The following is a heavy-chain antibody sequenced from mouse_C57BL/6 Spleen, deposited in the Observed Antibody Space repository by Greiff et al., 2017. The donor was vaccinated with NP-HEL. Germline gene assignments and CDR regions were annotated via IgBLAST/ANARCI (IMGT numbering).Heavy chain of an antibody. CDR1: DYAFSSYW. V-gene: IGHV1-80*01. CDR3: ARGITTVVATPIDY. J-gene: IGHJ2*01. CDR2: IYPGDGDT. Sequence: VQLQQSGAELVKPGASVKISCKASDYAFSSYWMNWVKQRPGKGLEWIGQIYPGDGDTNYNGKFKGKATLTADKSSSTAYMQLSSLTSEDSAVYFCARGITTVVATPIDYWGQGTTLTVSS. D-gene: IGHD1-1*01.